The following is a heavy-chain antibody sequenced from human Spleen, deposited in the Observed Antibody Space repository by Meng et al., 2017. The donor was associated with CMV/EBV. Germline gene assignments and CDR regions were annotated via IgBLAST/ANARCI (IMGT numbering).Heavy chain of an antibody. J-gene: IGHJ6*02. V-gene: IGHV3-23*03. CDR1: GFTFSSSA. CDR2: IYSDDGST. D-gene: IGHD1-14*01. Sequence: ETLSLTCAASGFTFSSSAMSWVRQAPGKGLEWVSLIYSDDGSTNYADSVKGRFTVSRDNSKNTLYLQMNSLRAEDTAVYYCATPNWNHRFDYYGMDVWGQGTTVTVSS. CDR3: ATPNWNHRFDYYGMDV.